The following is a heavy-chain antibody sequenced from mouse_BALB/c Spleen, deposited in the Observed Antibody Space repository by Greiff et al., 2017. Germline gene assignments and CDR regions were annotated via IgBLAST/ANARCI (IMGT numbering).Heavy chain of an antibody. CDR1: GFTFTDYY. D-gene: IGHD1-1*01. J-gene: IGHJ4*01. CDR3: ARDINPYYYGSSYDAMDY. V-gene: IGHV7-3*02. CDR2: IRNKANGYTT. Sequence: EVKLVESGGGLVQPGGSLRLSCATSGFTFTDYYMSWVRQPPGKALEWLGFIRNKANGYTTEYSASVKGRFTISRDNSQSILYLQMNTLRAEDSATYYCARDINPYYYGSSYDAMDYWGQGTSVTVSS.